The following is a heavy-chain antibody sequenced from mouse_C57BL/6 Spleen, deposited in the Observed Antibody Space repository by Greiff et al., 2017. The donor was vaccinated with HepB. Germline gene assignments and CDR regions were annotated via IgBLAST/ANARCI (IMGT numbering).Heavy chain of an antibody. Sequence: EVMLVESGGDLVKPGGSLKLSCAASGFTFSSYGMSWVRQTPDKRLEWVATISSGGSYTYYPDSVKGRFTISRDNAKNTLYLQMSSLKSEDTAMYYCARPHYVQYYVDYWGQGTTLTVSS. J-gene: IGHJ2*01. V-gene: IGHV5-6*01. CDR3: ARPHYVQYYVDY. CDR1: GFTFSSYG. CDR2: ISSGGSYT. D-gene: IGHD1-1*02.